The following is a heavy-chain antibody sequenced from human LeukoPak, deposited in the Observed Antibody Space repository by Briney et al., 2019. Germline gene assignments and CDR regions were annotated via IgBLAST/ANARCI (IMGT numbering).Heavy chain of an antibody. J-gene: IGHJ3*02. CDR2: MYYSGST. V-gene: IGHV4-39*07. Sequence: SETLSLTCTVSGGSISSSSYFWGWIRQPPGKGLEWIGSMYYSGSTYYNPSLKSRVTISVDTSKNQFSLKLSSVTAADTAVYYCARDPLDSSIYAFDIWGQGTMVTVSS. CDR3: ARDPLDSSIYAFDI. D-gene: IGHD6-13*01. CDR1: GGSISSSSYF.